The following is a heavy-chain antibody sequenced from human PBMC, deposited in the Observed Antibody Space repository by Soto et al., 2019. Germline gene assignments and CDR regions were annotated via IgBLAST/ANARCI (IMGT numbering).Heavy chain of an antibody. CDR3: ARDQGLLRYGYSDY. Sequence: SETLSLTCAVSGGSISSSNWWSWVRQPPGKGLKWIGSIYYSGSTYYNPSLKSRVTISVDTSKNQFSLNLISVTASYTSLYYCARDQGLLRYGYSDYWGQGTPVTVS. CDR1: GGSISSSNW. J-gene: IGHJ4*02. CDR2: IYYSGST. D-gene: IGHD3-9*01. V-gene: IGHV4-4*02.